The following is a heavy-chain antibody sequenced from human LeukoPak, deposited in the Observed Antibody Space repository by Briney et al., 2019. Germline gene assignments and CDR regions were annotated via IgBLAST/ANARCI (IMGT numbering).Heavy chain of an antibody. Sequence: ASVKVSCKASGYTFTGYYMHWVRQAPGQGLEWMGWINPNSGGTNYAQKFQGRVTMTRDTSISTAYMELSRLRSDDTAVYYCARVVHDSSGYPAFDIWGQGTMVTVSS. V-gene: IGHV1-2*02. J-gene: IGHJ3*02. CDR1: GYTFTGYY. D-gene: IGHD3-22*01. CDR2: INPNSGGT. CDR3: ARVVHDSSGYPAFDI.